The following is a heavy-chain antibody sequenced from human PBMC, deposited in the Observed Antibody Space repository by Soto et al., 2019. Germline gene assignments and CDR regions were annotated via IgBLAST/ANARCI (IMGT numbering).Heavy chain of an antibody. CDR2: IMPIFGTA. J-gene: IGHJ6*02. CDR1: GGTFSSYA. D-gene: IGHD2-15*01. Sequence: QVQLVQSGAEVKKPGSSVKVSCKASGGTFSSYAISWVRQAPGQGLEWRGGIMPIFGTANYAQKFQGRVTITADESTSTAYMELSSLRSEDTAVYYCARSFCSGGSCYSYYYYGMDVWGQGTTVTVSS. V-gene: IGHV1-69*12. CDR3: ARSFCSGGSCYSYYYYGMDV.